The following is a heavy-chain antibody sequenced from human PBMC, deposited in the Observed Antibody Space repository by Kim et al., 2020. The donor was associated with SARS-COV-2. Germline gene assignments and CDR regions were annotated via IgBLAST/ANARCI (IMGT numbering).Heavy chain of an antibody. V-gene: IGHV4-61*01. J-gene: IGHJ2*01. Sequence: SETLSLTCAVSGGTVSSGCYYWIRLRQPPGMPLEFVVYISSAGRTKYNPSLKSLLTISLATTEYQFFLNLKSVTAAASAVYYCAGSGGR. CDR1: GGTVSSGCYY. CDR3: AGS. D-gene: IGHD3-10*01. CDR2: ISSAGRT.